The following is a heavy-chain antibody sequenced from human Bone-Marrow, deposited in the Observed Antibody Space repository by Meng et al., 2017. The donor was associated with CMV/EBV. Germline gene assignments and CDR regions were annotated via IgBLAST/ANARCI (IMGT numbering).Heavy chain of an antibody. CDR1: GGSFSGYY. D-gene: IGHD6-13*01. Sequence: SETLSLTCAVYGGSFSGYYWSWIRQPPGKGLEWIGEINHSGSTNYNPSLKSRVTISVDTSKNQFSLKLSSVTAADTAVYYCARGGRRPITAAGTLDYWGQGDLVNVTS. CDR3: ARGGRRPITAAGTLDY. J-gene: IGHJ4*02. CDR2: INHSGST. V-gene: IGHV4-34*01.